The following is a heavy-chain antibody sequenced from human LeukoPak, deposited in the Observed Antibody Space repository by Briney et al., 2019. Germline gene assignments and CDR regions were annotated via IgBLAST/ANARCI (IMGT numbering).Heavy chain of an antibody. Sequence: SETLSLTCAVYGGSFSGYYWSWICQPPGKELEWIGEINHSGSTNYNPSLKSRATISVDTSKNQFSLKLSSVTAADTAVYYCARGISILHKWGQGTLVTVSS. CDR1: GGSFSGYY. D-gene: IGHD2-21*01. CDR3: ARGISILHK. CDR2: INHSGST. J-gene: IGHJ4*02. V-gene: IGHV4-34*01.